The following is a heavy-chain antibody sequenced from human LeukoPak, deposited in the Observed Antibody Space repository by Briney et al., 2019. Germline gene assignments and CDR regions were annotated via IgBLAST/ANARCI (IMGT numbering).Heavy chain of an antibody. V-gene: IGHV6-1*01. D-gene: IGHD6-19*01. J-gene: IGHJ4*02. Sequence: SQTLSLTCAISGDRVFSNSAAWSWIRQSPSRGLEWLGRTYYRSKWYNDYAVSVKSRITINPDTSKNQFSLQLNSVTPEDTAVYYCAREGGWSYYFDYWGQGTLVTVSS. CDR1: GDRVFSNSAA. CDR3: AREGGWSYYFDY. CDR2: TYYRSKWYN.